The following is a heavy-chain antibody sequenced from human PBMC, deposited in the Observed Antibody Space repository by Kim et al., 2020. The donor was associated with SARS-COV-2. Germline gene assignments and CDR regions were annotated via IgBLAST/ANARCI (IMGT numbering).Heavy chain of an antibody. J-gene: IGHJ6*02. V-gene: IGHV1-69*02. Sequence: SVKVSCKASGGTFSSYTISWVRQAPGQGLEWMGRIIPILGIANYAQKFQGRVTITADKSTSTAYMELSSLRSEDTAVYYCARAIITGSTVVTPAYYYYGMDVWGQGTTVTVSS. CDR1: GGTFSSYT. CDR3: ARAIITGSTVVTPAYYYYGMDV. D-gene: IGHD3-10*01. CDR2: IIPILGIA.